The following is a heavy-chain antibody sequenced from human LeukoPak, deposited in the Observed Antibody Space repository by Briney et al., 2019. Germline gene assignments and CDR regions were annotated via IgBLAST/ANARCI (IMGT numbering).Heavy chain of an antibody. D-gene: IGHD2-15*01. V-gene: IGHV3-23*01. CDR3: ARDPPPGYCSGGSCYSRFDY. J-gene: IGHJ4*02. CDR2: ISGSGGST. CDR1: GFTFSSYA. Sequence: PGGSLRLSCVAPGFTFSSYAMSWVRQAPGKGLEWVSAISGSGGSTYYADSVKGRFTISRDNSKNTLYLQMNSLRAEDTAVYYCARDPPPGYCSGGSCYSRFDYWGQGTLVTVSS.